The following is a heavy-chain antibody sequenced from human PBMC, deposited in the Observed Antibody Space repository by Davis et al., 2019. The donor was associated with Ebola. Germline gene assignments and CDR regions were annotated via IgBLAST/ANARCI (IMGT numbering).Heavy chain of an antibody. D-gene: IGHD5-18*01. CDR1: GGSISSYY. CDR3: ARCQQGYSYGYATYYYYGMDV. V-gene: IGHV4-59*08. CDR2: IYYSGST. Sequence: MPSQTLSLTCPVSGGSISSYYWSWIRQPPGKGLEWIGYIYYSGSTNYNPSLKSRVTISVDTSKNQFSLKLSSVTAADTAVYYCARCQQGYSYGYATYYYYGMDVWGQGTTVTVSS. J-gene: IGHJ6*02.